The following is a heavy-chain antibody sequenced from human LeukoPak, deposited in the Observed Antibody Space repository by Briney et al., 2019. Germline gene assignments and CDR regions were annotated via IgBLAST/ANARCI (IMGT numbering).Heavy chain of an antibody. V-gene: IGHV4-34*01. CDR1: GGSFSGYY. J-gene: IGHJ4*02. Sequence: SETLSLTCAVYGGSFSGYYWSWIRQPPGKGLEGIGTIYYSGSTYYNPSLKSRVTISVDTSKTQFSLKLSSVTAAAPAVYYCPRHVGHRYSGSSQFDYWGQGTLVTVSS. CDR2: IYYSGST. D-gene: IGHD1-26*01. CDR3: PRHVGHRYSGSSQFDY.